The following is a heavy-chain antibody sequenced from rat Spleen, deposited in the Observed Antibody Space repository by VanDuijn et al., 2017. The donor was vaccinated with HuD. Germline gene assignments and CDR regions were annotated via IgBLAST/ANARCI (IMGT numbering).Heavy chain of an antibody. D-gene: IGHD4-6*01. Sequence: EVQLVESGGGLVQPGRSLKLSCIASGFIFNKYWMTWIRQAPGKGLEWVAAISSTGGNTYYQDSVKGRFTISRDNAKSTLYLQMNNLRSEDTATYFCTRGTYFLLWGQGVMVTVSS. CDR2: ISSTGGNT. V-gene: IGHV5-31*01. CDR1: GFIFNKYW. J-gene: IGHJ2*01. CDR3: TRGTYFLL.